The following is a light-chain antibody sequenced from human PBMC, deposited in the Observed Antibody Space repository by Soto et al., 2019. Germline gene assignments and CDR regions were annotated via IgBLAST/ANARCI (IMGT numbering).Light chain of an antibody. CDR2: DVT. J-gene: IGLJ1*01. CDR1: GSDVGGYNY. CDR3: SSYTRGRTYV. Sequence: QSALTQPASVSGSPGQSITISCTGTGSDVGGYNYVSWHQQYPGKAPKLVIYDVTNRPSGVYNRCSGSNSGNTASLTISGLQAEDEADYYCSSYTRGRTYVFGTGTKLTVL. V-gene: IGLV2-14*03.